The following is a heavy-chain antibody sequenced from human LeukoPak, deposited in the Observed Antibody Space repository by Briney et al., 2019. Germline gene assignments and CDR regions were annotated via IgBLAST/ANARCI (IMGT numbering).Heavy chain of an antibody. J-gene: IGHJ5*02. CDR3: ARGPPPKYCSSTSCYRHRWFDP. CDR2: INHSGST. Sequence: SETLSLTCAVYGGSFSGYYWSWIRQPPGKGLEWIGEINHSGSTNYNPSLKSRVTISVDTSKNQFSLKLGSVTAADTAVYYCARGPPPKYCSSTSCYRHRWFDPWGQGTLVTVSS. V-gene: IGHV4-34*01. D-gene: IGHD2-2*01. CDR1: GGSFSGYY.